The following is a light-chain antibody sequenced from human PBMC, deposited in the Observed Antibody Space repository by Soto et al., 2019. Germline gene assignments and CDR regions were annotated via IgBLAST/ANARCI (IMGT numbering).Light chain of an antibody. J-gene: IGLJ2*01. V-gene: IGLV2-11*01. Sequence: QSVLTQPRSVSGSPGQSVTISCIGTSSDVGRYKYVSWYQQHPGKVPKVLIYDVSQRPSGVPDRFSGSKSGNTASLTISGLQAEDEADYYCCSYAGSYTLVFGGGTKLTVL. CDR2: DVS. CDR3: CSYAGSYTLV. CDR1: SSDVGRYKY.